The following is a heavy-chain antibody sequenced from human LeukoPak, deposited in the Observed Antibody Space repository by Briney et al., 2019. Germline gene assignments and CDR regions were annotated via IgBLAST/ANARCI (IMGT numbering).Heavy chain of an antibody. D-gene: IGHD5-12*01. CDR3: AKHNLGVATRTAYGFDI. J-gene: IGHJ3*02. Sequence: GGSLRLSCAASGFTVSSNYMSWVRQAPGKGLEWVSVFYAGGDTYYADSVKGRFTISRDNSKNTLYLQMNSLRAEDTAVYYCAKHNLGVATRTAYGFDIWGQGTMVTVSS. CDR1: GFTVSSNY. CDR2: FYAGGDT. V-gene: IGHV3-53*01.